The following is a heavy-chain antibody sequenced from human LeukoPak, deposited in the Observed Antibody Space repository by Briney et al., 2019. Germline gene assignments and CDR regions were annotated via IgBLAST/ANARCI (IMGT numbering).Heavy chain of an antibody. Sequence: PSETLSLTCTVSGGCISSYYWSWIRQPPGKGLEWIGYIHYSGSTNYNPSLKSRVTISVDTSKNQFSLKLSSVTAADTAVYYCARDTTAAFFFDYWGQGTLVTVSS. V-gene: IGHV4-59*01. D-gene: IGHD1-14*01. CDR2: IHYSGST. CDR3: ARDTTAAFFFDY. CDR1: GGCISSYY. J-gene: IGHJ4*02.